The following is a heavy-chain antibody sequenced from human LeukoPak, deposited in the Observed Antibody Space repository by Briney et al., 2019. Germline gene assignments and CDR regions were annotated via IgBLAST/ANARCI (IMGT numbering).Heavy chain of an antibody. CDR3: AKAVNCYYFVY. CDR1: GGSFSGYY. D-gene: IGHD1-20*01. Sequence: PSETLSLTCAVYGGSFSGYYWSWIRQPPGKGLEWIGEINHSGSTNYNPSLKSRVTISVDTSKNQFSLKLSSVTAADTAVYYCAKAVNCYYFVYWGQGTLVTVSS. V-gene: IGHV4-34*01. J-gene: IGHJ4*02. CDR2: INHSGST.